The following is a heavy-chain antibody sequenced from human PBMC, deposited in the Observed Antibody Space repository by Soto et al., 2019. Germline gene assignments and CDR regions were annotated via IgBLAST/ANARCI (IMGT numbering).Heavy chain of an antibody. CDR2: IIPIFGTA. D-gene: IGHD3-16*01. J-gene: IGHJ6*02. CDR1: GGTFSSYA. CDR3: ARDVSPRGHPLYYGMDV. Sequence: SVKVSCKASGGTFSSYAISWVRQAPGQGLEWMGGIIPIFGTANYAQKFQGRVTITADESTSTAYMELSSLRSEDTAVYYCARDVSPRGHPLYYGMDVWGQGTKGTVS. V-gene: IGHV1-69*13.